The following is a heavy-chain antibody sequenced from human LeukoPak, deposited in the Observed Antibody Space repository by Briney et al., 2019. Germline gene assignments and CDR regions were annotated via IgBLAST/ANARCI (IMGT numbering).Heavy chain of an antibody. CDR2: IYTSGST. V-gene: IGHV4-61*02. J-gene: IGHJ5*02. CDR1: GGSISSGSYY. CDR3: ARDRRVFGVVDPHNWFDP. Sequence: SETLSLTCTVSGGSISSGSYYWSWIRQPAGKGLEWIGRIYTSGSTNYNPSLKSRVTISVDTSKNQFSLKLSSVTAADTAVYYCARDRRVFGVVDPHNWFDPWGQGTLVTVSS. D-gene: IGHD3-3*01.